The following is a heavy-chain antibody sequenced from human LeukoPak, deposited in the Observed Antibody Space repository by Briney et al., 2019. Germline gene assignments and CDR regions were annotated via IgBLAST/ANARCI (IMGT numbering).Heavy chain of an antibody. Sequence: GRSLRLSCAASGFTFSSYAMHWVRQAPGKGLEWVAVISYDGSNKYYADSVKGRFTISRDNSKNTLYLQMNSLRAEDTAVYYCAREKKGILTMVRGVNPSGYWGQGTLVTVSS. CDR1: GFTFSSYA. V-gene: IGHV3-30-3*01. J-gene: IGHJ4*02. CDR2: ISYDGSNK. D-gene: IGHD3-10*01. CDR3: AREKKGILTMVRGVNPSGY.